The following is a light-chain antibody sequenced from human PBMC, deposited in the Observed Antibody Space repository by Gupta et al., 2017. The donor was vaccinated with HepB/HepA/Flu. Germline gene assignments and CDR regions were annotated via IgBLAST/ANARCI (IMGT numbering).Light chain of an antibody. CDR1: QDISYY. CDR2: DAS. V-gene: IGKV1-33*01. Sequence: DIQMAQSPSSLSASVGDRVTITCQAGQDISYYLNWHHQKPGKAPKLLIYDASNVETGVPSTFSGSGSGTDIAFTSSSLQPADVGTYYCQQYDTLPLTFGGGTKVEIK. CDR3: QQYDTLPLT. J-gene: IGKJ4*01.